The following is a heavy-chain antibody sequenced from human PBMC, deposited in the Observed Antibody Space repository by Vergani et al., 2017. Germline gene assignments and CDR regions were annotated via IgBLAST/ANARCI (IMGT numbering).Heavy chain of an antibody. D-gene: IGHD2-2*01. CDR2: IKQEGSEK. CDR3: AREGMGTEIVVVPDGMRVDYYIDV. Sequence: EVQLVESGGGLVQPGGSLRLSCAASGFTFSSYWMSWVRQAPGKGLEWVANIKQEGSEKYYVDSVKGRFTISRDNAKNSLYLQMNSLRAEDTAVYYCAREGMGTEIVVVPDGMRVDYYIDVWGKGTTVTVSS. J-gene: IGHJ6*03. CDR1: GFTFSSYW. V-gene: IGHV3-7*01.